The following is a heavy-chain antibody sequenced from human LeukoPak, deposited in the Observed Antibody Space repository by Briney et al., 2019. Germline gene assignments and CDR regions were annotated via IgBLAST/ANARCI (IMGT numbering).Heavy chain of an antibody. J-gene: IGHJ5*02. D-gene: IGHD6-19*01. Sequence: SETLSLTCAVSGGSISSSNWWSWVRQPPGKGLEWIGEIYHSGSTNYNPSLKSRVTISVDKSKNQFSLKLSSVTAADTAVYYCATLGRSGWYGGWYWFAPWGQGTLVTVSS. CDR1: GGSISSSNW. CDR2: IYHSGST. CDR3: ATLGRSGWYGGWYWFAP. V-gene: IGHV4-4*02.